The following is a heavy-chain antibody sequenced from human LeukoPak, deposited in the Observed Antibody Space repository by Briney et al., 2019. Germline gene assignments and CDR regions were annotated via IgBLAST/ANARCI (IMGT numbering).Heavy chain of an antibody. CDR3: AKVPYSDYGSGRPPFMDV. CDR1: GFTFSNFA. J-gene: IGHJ6*02. D-gene: IGHD3-10*01. V-gene: IGHV3-23*01. CDR2: ISDSGGAT. Sequence: PGGSLRLSCAASGFTFSNFAMSWVRQAPGKGLEWVSTISDSGGATYYADSVKGRFTISRDNPKKTLYLQMNSLSAEDTAIHYCAKVPYSDYGSGRPPFMDVWGQGSTVAVSS.